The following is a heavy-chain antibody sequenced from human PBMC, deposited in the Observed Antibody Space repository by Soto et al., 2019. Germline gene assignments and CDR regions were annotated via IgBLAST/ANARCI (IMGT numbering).Heavy chain of an antibody. CDR1: GFTFSSYY. D-gene: IGHD6-13*01. Sequence: EVQLVESGGGLVQPGGSLRLSCAASGFTFSSYYMYWVRQVTGKGLEWVSAIGTAGDTYYQDSVKGRFTISREKAKNSLYLQMNSLRAEDSAMDYCAGTGPSNSWYTFEYWGQGTLVTVSS. J-gene: IGHJ4*02. V-gene: IGHV3-13*01. CDR2: IGTAGDT. CDR3: AGTGPSNSWYTFEY.